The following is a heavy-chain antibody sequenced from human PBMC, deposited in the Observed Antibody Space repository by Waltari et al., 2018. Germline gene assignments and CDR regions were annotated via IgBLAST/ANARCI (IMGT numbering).Heavy chain of an antibody. D-gene: IGHD3-16*01. J-gene: IGHJ6*02. CDR2: NYVGDSET. CDR3: AIQPPQGQLGSYFYSGMDV. Sequence: EVQLVQSGAEVKKPGESLKISCRGSGYRFTSYWIGWVRQMPGKGLEWMGINYVGDSETRYSPSFQGQVTISADKSISTAYLQWSRLKTSDTATYYCAIQPPQGQLGSYFYSGMDVWGQGTTVTVSS. V-gene: IGHV5-51*01. CDR1: GYRFTSYW.